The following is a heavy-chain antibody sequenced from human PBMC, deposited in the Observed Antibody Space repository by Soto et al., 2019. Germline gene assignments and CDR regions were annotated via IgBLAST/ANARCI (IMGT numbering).Heavy chain of an antibody. Sequence: ASVKVSCKASCYTFTSYGIIWVRQAPGQGLEWMGWISAYNGNTNYAQKLQGRVTMTTDTSTSTADMELRSLRSDDTAVYYCARDLGYCSGGSCYHTGPFAPWGQGALVTGSS. V-gene: IGHV1-18*01. D-gene: IGHD2-15*01. CDR3: ARDLGYCSGGSCYHTGPFAP. J-gene: IGHJ5*02. CDR1: CYTFTSYG. CDR2: ISAYNGNT.